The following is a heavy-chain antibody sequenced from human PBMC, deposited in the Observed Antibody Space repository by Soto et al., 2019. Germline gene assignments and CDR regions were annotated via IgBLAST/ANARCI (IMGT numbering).Heavy chain of an antibody. CDR2: IYWDDDK. V-gene: IGHV2-5*02. Sequence: SGPTLVNPTQTLTLTCTFSGFSLSTSGVGVGWIRQPPGKALEWLALIYWDDDKRYSPSLKSRLTITKDTSKNQVALTMTNMDPVDTATYYCAHQPNDFWSGYPFDYWGQGTLVTVSS. J-gene: IGHJ4*02. CDR3: AHQPNDFWSGYPFDY. D-gene: IGHD3-3*01. CDR1: GFSLSTSGVG.